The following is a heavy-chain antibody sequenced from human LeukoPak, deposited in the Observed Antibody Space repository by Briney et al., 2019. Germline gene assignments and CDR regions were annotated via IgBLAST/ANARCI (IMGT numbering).Heavy chain of an antibody. CDR3: ARSGYMVRGVLDY. CDR1: GYSISSGYY. Sequence: SETLSLTCAVSGYSISSGYYWGWIRQPPGKGLEWIGSIYHSGSTYYNPSLKSRVTISVDTSKNRFSLKLSSVTAADTAVYYCARSGYMVRGVLDYWGQGTLVTVSS. V-gene: IGHV4-38-2*01. CDR2: IYHSGST. D-gene: IGHD3-10*01. J-gene: IGHJ4*02.